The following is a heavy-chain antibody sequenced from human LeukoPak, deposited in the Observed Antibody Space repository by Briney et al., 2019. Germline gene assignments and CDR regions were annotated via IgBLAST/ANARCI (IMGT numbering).Heavy chain of an antibody. CDR3: ATVTTIYYYYGMDV. CDR2: IDPSDSYT. J-gene: IGHJ6*02. V-gene: IGHV5-10-1*01. Sequence: GESLRISCKGSGYSFTSYWITWVRQMPGKGLEWMGRIDPSDSYTNYSPSFQGHVTISADKSISTAYLQWSSLKASDTAMYYCATVTTIYYYYGMDVWGQGNTVTVSS. CDR1: GYSFTSYW. D-gene: IGHD4-17*01.